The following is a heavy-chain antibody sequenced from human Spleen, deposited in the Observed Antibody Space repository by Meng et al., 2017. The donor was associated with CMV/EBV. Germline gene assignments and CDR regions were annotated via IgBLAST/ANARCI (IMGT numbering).Heavy chain of an antibody. J-gene: IGHJ4*02. V-gene: IGHV3-21*04. CDR2: ISSSSSYI. Sequence: GESLKISCAASGFTFSSYSMNWVRQAPGKGLEWVSSISSSSSYIYYADSVKGRFTISRDNAKNSLYLQMNSLRAEGTAVYYCAKYSAVGERLYYFDYWGQGTLVTVSS. CDR1: GFTFSSYS. CDR3: AKYSAVGERLYYFDY. D-gene: IGHD2-21*01.